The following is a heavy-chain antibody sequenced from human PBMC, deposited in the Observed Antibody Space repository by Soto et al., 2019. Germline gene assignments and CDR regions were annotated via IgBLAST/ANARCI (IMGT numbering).Heavy chain of an antibody. CDR1: GGSISSGGYY. V-gene: IGHV4-31*03. D-gene: IGHD6-19*01. Sequence: QVQLQESGPGLVKPSQTLSLTCTVSGGSISSGGYYWSWIRQHPGKGLEWIGYIYYSGSTYYNPSLKSRVTISVDTSKNQFSLKLSSVTAADTAVYYCARAPHGEQWLAEYFQHWGQGTLVTVSS. J-gene: IGHJ1*01. CDR2: IYYSGST. CDR3: ARAPHGEQWLAEYFQH.